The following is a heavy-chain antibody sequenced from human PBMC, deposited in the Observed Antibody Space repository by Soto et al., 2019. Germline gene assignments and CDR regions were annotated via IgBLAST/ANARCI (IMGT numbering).Heavy chain of an antibody. J-gene: IGHJ4*02. CDR3: ARDHPHSYGVYYFDY. D-gene: IGHD5-18*01. CDR2: IYSSGST. Sequence: QVQLQESGPGLVKPSETLSLTCTVSGGSISNYYWNWIRQSPGKGLEWIGYIYSSGSTHYNPSLQNRVTXPXXXSXXQVSLKVNSVTAADTAVYYCARDHPHSYGVYYFDYWGQGTPVTVSS. CDR1: GGSISNYY. V-gene: IGHV4-59*01.